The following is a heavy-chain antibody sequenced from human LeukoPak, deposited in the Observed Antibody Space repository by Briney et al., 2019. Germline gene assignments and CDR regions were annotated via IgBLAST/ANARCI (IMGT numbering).Heavy chain of an antibody. CDR3: ARGMIRGVMDDY. CDR2: ISDDGSTN. CDR1: GFTFSGYG. D-gene: IGHD3-10*01. Sequence: PGRSLRLSCAASGFTFSGYGMHWVRQAPGKGLEWVAVISDDGSTNYYADSVKGRFTISRDNSKNTLYLDTNSLRAEDTAVYYCARGMIRGVMDDYWGQGTLVTVSS. V-gene: IGHV3-30*03. J-gene: IGHJ4*02.